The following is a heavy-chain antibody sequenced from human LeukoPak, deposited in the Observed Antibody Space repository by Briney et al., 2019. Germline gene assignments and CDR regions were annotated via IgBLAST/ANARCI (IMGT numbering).Heavy chain of an antibody. D-gene: IGHD3-16*01. V-gene: IGHV3-7*03. CDR2: IKQDGSEK. Sequence: GGSLRLSCAASGFTFSSYWMSWVRQAPVKGLEWVANIKQDGSEKYYVDSVKGRFTISRDNAKNSLYLQMNSLRAEDTAVYYCARDGGFDTTYYYYYYGIDVWGKGTTVTVSS. J-gene: IGHJ6*04. CDR1: GFTFSSYW. CDR3: ARDGGFDTTYYYYYYGIDV.